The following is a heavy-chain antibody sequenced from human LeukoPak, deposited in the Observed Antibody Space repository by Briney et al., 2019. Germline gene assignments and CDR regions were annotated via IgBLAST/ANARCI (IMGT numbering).Heavy chain of an antibody. CDR3: ARDPKGYSYGPGDAFDI. D-gene: IGHD5-18*01. Sequence: SETLSLTCTVSGGSISSSSYYWGWIRQPPGKGLEWIGSIYYSGSTYYNPSLKSRVTVSVDTSKNQFSLKLSSVTAADTAVYYCARDPKGYSYGPGDAFDIWGQGTMVTVSS. CDR2: IYYSGST. V-gene: IGHV4-39*07. CDR1: GGSISSSSYY. J-gene: IGHJ3*02.